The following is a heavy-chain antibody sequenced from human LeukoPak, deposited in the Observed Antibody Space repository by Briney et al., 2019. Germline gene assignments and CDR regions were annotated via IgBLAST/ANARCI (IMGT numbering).Heavy chain of an antibody. CDR1: GFTFSSYG. V-gene: IGHV3-30*02. CDR3: AKGDTAMAYYYYYYMDV. J-gene: IGHJ6*03. CDR2: IQYDENIK. D-gene: IGHD5-18*01. Sequence: PGGSLRLSCAASGFTFSSYGMHWLRQAPGKGLEWVTFIQYDENIKYYADSVKGRFTISRDNSKNTLYLQMNSLRAEDTAVYYCAKGDTAMAYYYYYYMDVWGKGTTVTVSS.